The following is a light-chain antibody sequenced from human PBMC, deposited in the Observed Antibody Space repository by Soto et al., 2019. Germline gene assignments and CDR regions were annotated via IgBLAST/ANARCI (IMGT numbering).Light chain of an antibody. J-gene: IGKJ3*01. CDR1: QSVNIY. CDR3: QHRSGFT. Sequence: EIVLTQSPATPSLSPGERATLSCRASQSVNIYLAWYQQKPGQAPRLLIHDASIRATGIPARFSGSGSGTDFTLTISSLEPEDFAVYYCQHRSGFTFGPGTKVDIK. V-gene: IGKV3-11*01. CDR2: DAS.